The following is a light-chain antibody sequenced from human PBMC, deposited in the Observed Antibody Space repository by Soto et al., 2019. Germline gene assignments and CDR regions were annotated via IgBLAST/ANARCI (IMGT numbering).Light chain of an antibody. Sequence: EIVLTQSPATLSLYTGERGTLSCSASQSVSSYLAWYQQKPGQAPRLLIYDASTRATGIPASFSGSGSGTDFTLTITSLEPEDFAVYYCQQRSTWPLTFGGGTKVDIK. CDR1: QSVSSY. V-gene: IGKV3-11*01. CDR3: QQRSTWPLT. J-gene: IGKJ4*01. CDR2: DAS.